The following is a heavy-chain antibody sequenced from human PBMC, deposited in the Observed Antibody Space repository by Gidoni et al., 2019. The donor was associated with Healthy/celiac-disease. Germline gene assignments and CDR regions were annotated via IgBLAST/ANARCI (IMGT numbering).Heavy chain of an antibody. V-gene: IGHV3-53*01. D-gene: IGHD5-12*01. CDR2: IYSGGST. Sequence: EVQLVESGGGLIQPGGSLTLSCPAPGLTGSSNYMSWVRPAPGKGLEWVSVIYSGGSTYYAASVKGRFPISSDNSKNTLYLQMNSLRAEDTAVYYCARAEVWWLRAGAPLDYWGQGTLVTVSS. J-gene: IGHJ4*02. CDR3: ARAEVWWLRAGAPLDY. CDR1: GLTGSSNY.